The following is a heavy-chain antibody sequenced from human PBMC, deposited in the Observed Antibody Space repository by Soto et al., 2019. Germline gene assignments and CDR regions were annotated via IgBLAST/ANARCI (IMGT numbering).Heavy chain of an antibody. CDR2: INQDRSEK. D-gene: IGHD5-18*01. Sequence: QAPGKGLEWVANINQDRSEKYYVDSVKGRFTISRDNAKNSLYLQMNSLRAEDTAVYYCARWNSYGYYFDYWGQGTLVTVSS. CDR3: ARWNSYGYYFDY. V-gene: IGHV3-7*01. J-gene: IGHJ4*02.